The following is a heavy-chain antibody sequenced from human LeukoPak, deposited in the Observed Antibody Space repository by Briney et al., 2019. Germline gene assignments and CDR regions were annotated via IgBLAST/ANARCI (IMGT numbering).Heavy chain of an antibody. CDR1: GFTFSNYW. CDR2: IKQDGSKF. J-gene: IGHJ4*02. CDR3: ASGRDSGY. V-gene: IGHV3-7*01. D-gene: IGHD6-19*01. Sequence: GGSLRLSCAASGFTFSNYWLTWVRQAPGKGLEWVANIKQDGSKFSYVDSVKGRFTISRDNAKNSLYLQMNSLGVEDTAVYYCASGRDSGYWGQGTLVIVSS.